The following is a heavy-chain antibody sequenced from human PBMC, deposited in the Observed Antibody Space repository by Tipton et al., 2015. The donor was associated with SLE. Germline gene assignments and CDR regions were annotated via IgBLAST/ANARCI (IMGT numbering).Heavy chain of an antibody. D-gene: IGHD2-21*02. J-gene: IGHJ6*02. CDR1: GGSISSSSYY. Sequence: TLSLTCTVSGGSISSSSYYWGWVRQPPGKGLEWIGEIYHSGTTNYNPSLKSRITISLDKSNNHFSLRLGSLTAADTAVYYCARGPDCNNYYFYRMHVWGQETTVTVSS. CDR2: IYHSGTT. CDR3: ARGPDCNNYYFYRMHV. V-gene: IGHV4-61*05.